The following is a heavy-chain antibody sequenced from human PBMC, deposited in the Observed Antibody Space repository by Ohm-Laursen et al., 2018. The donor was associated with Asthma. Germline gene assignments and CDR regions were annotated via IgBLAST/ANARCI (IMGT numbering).Heavy chain of an antibody. V-gene: IGHV3-9*01. Sequence: SLRLSCSAPGFTFDDYAMHWVRQAPGKGLEWVSSISWNSGSIGYADSVKGRFTISRDNAKNSLYLQMNSLRAEDTALYYCAKGGAYSSSSGFDYWGQGTLVTVSS. CDR3: AKGGAYSSSSGFDY. D-gene: IGHD6-6*01. CDR2: ISWNSGSI. CDR1: GFTFDDYA. J-gene: IGHJ4*02.